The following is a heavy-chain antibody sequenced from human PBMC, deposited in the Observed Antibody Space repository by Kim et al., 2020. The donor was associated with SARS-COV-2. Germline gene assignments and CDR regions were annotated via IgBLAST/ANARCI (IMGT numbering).Heavy chain of an antibody. Sequence: GGSLRLSCAASGFTFSSYGMHWVRQAPGKELEWVAVIWYDGSNKYYADSVKGRFTISRDNSKNTLYLQMNSLRAEDTAVYYCARGGGVVTIFGVVIPYYFDYWGQGTLVTVSS. D-gene: IGHD3-3*01. V-gene: IGHV3-33*01. J-gene: IGHJ4*02. CDR1: GFTFSSYG. CDR3: ARGGGVVTIFGVVIPYYFDY. CDR2: IWYDGSNK.